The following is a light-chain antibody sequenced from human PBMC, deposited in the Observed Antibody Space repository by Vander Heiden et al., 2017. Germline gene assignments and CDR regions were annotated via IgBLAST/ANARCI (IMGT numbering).Light chain of an antibody. CDR2: DAS. CDR3: QVWDSSSDHYV. CDR1: NIEDKT. V-gene: IGLV3-21*02. J-gene: IGLJ1*01. Sequence: SYVLTQPPSVSVAPGQTATITCGGNNIEDKTVHWYQQKPGQAPVLVVYDASARPSGIPERFSGSNSGHTATLTISRVEAGDEADYYCQVWDSSSDHYVFGSGTKVTVL.